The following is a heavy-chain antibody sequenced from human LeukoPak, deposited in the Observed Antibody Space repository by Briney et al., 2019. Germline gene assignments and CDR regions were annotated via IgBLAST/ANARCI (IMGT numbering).Heavy chain of an antibody. CDR2: ISAGGGST. D-gene: IGHD2-2*01. Sequence: GGSLRLSCAASGFTFSSYAMSWVRQAPGKGLEWVSGISAGGGSTYYADSVKGRFTISRDSSKNTLYLQMNSLRVEDTAVYYCAKDLGQVGPAGKFDYWGQGTLVTVSS. CDR3: AKDLGQVGPAGKFDY. J-gene: IGHJ4*02. V-gene: IGHV3-23*01. CDR1: GFTFSSYA.